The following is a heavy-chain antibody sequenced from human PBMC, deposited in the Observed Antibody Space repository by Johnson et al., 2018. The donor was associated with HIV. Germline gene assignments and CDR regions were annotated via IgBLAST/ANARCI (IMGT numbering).Heavy chain of an antibody. CDR1: GFTFSSYA. V-gene: IGHV3-23*04. Sequence: VQLVESGGGLVQPGGSLRLACAASGFTFSSYAMSWVRQAPGKGLEWVSAISGSGGSTYYADSVKGRFTISRDNSKNTLYVQMNSLRAEDTAVYFCAKDFVTHGAFDIWGQGTMVTVSS. CDR3: AKDFVTHGAFDI. CDR2: ISGSGGST. J-gene: IGHJ3*02. D-gene: IGHD2-21*01.